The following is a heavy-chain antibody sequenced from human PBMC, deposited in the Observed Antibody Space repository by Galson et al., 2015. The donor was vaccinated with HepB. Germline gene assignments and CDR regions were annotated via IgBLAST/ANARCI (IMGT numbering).Heavy chain of an antibody. V-gene: IGHV3-23*01. Sequence: ALRLSCAASGFTLRHYAMTWVRQAPGQGREWVSSISGSCDESYDVYSVKGRFTVSRDNSKDTLYLQMNSMTAEDTAVYYCSNSPNDYRDYWGQGAPVTVSS. CDR2: ISGSCDES. CDR3: SNSPNDYRDY. J-gene: IGHJ4*02. CDR1: GFTLRHYA.